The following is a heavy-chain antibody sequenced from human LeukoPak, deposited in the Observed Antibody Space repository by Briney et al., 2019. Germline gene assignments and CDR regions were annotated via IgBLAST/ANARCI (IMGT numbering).Heavy chain of an antibody. Sequence: PGGSLRLSCAASGFTFSSYAMSWVRQAPGKGLVWVSRINSDGSSTIYADSVKGRFTISRDSAKNTLYLQMNSLRAEDTAVYYCARARGLDYGDYVRWFDPWGQGTLVIVSS. D-gene: IGHD4-17*01. CDR1: GFTFSSYA. CDR3: ARARGLDYGDYVRWFDP. CDR2: INSDGSST. V-gene: IGHV3-74*01. J-gene: IGHJ5*02.